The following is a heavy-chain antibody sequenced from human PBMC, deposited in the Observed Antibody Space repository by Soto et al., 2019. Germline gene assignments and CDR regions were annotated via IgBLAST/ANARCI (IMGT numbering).Heavy chain of an antibody. V-gene: IGHV4-31*03. J-gene: IGHJ2*01. D-gene: IGHD3-10*01. CDR2: VYFSGDT. Sequence: QVQLQESGPGLVRSSQTLSLTCTVSGGSISTSDYYWSWIRQHPVRVLEWIGYVYFSGDTFYNPSLESRVVISVETSENRFSLKLKSVTAADTAVYYCARDPRRTRGWHFDVWGRGTLDTVSS. CDR1: GGSISTSDYY. CDR3: ARDPRRTRGWHFDV.